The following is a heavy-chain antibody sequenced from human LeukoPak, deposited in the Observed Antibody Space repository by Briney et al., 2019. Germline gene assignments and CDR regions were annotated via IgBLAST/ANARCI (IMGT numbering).Heavy chain of an antibody. J-gene: IGHJ6*02. CDR2: IKQDGSEK. V-gene: IGHV3-7*01. CDR3: ARVNPYYDSSGYYSYYYGMDV. D-gene: IGHD3-22*01. Sequence: GGSLRLSCAASGFTFSSYWMSWVRQAPGKGLEWVTNIKQDGSEKYYVDSVKGRFTIFRDNAKNSLYLQMNSLRAEDTAVYYCARVNPYYDSSGYYSYYYGMDVWGQGTTVTVSS. CDR1: GFTFSSYW.